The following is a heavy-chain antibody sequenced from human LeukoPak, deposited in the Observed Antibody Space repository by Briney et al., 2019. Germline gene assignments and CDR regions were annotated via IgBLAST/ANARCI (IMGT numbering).Heavy chain of an antibody. CDR2: IYTSGST. V-gene: IGHV4-61*02. CDR1: GGSISSDSYY. CDR3: ARGTAGGSYWATFDI. D-gene: IGHD1-26*01. J-gene: IGHJ3*02. Sequence: PSQTLSLTCTVSGGSISSDSYYWSWFRQPAGKGLEWIGRIYTSGSTNYNPSLKSRVTISVDTSKNQFPLKLSSVTAADTAVYYCARGTAGGSYWATFDIWGQGTMVTVSS.